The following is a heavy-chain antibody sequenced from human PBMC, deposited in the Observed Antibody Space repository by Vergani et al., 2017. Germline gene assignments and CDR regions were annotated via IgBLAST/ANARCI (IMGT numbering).Heavy chain of an antibody. CDR2: ISGSGGST. J-gene: IGHJ2*01. CDR1: GFNFSSYA. D-gene: IGHD3-10*01. V-gene: IGHV3-23*01. CDR3: AKEGPNYYGSWRLYWYFDV. Sequence: EVQLLESGGGLVQPGGSLRLSCAASGFNFSSYAMSWVRQAPGKGLEWVSAISGSGGSTYYADSVKGQFTISRDNSKTTLYLQMNSLRAEDTAVYYCAKEGPNYYGSWRLYWYFDVWGRGTLVTVSS.